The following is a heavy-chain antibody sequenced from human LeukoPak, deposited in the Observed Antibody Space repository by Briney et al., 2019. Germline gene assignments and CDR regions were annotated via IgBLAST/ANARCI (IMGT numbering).Heavy chain of an antibody. Sequence: PGGSLRLSCAASGFTFSSYDMHWVRQAPGKGLEWVSAISGSGGSTYYADSVKGRFTISRDNSKNTLYLQMNSLRAEDTAVYYCAKDRSVVRYFDYWGQGTLVTVSS. J-gene: IGHJ4*02. V-gene: IGHV3-23*01. CDR1: GFTFSSYD. CDR2: ISGSGGST. D-gene: IGHD2-15*01. CDR3: AKDRSVVRYFDY.